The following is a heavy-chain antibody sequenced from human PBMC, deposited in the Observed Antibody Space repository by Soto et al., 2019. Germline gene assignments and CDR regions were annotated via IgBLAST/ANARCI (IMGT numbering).Heavy chain of an antibody. Sequence: QVQLVQSGAEVKKPGASVKVSCKASGYTFTSYYMHWVRQAPGQGLEWMGIINPSGGSTSYAQKFQGRVTMTRDTSTSTVYMELSSLRSEDTAVYYCARDAEDIVVVVAALGYFDYWGQGTLVTVSS. V-gene: IGHV1-46*01. CDR1: GYTFTSYY. D-gene: IGHD2-15*01. CDR3: ARDAEDIVVVVAALGYFDY. J-gene: IGHJ4*02. CDR2: INPSGGST.